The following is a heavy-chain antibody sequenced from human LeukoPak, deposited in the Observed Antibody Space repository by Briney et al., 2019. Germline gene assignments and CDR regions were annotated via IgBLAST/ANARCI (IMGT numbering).Heavy chain of an antibody. CDR3: ARDSNGQTLYYYYYYGMDV. D-gene: IGHD4-11*01. CDR1: GFSFRTYS. Sequence: PGGSLRLSCAVSGFSFRTYSMSWVRRAPGKGLEWVAIIKQDGSEKYYVDSVKGRFTISRDNAKNSLYLQMNSLRAEDTAVYYCARDSNGQTLYYYYYYGMDVWGQGTTVTVSS. J-gene: IGHJ6*02. CDR2: IKQDGSEK. V-gene: IGHV3-7*01.